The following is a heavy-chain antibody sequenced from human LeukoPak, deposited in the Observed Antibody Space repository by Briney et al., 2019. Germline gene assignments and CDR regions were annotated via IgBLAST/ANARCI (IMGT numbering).Heavy chain of an antibody. D-gene: IGHD4-23*01. CDR3: AKGGQQKTFRWGMDY. J-gene: IGHJ4*02. Sequence: GGSLRLSCAASEFTFSNFYMHWVRQASGKGLEWVALISNDGGIKYYGNPVRGRFTISRDNSENTLYLHMSSLRSEETAVYYCAKGGQQKTFRWGMDYWGQGALVTVSS. V-gene: IGHV3-30*18. CDR1: EFTFSNFY. CDR2: ISNDGGIK.